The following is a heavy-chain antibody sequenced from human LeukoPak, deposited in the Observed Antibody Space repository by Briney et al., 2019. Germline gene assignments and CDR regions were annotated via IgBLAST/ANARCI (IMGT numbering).Heavy chain of an antibody. CDR3: ARGLGIQLWLLAAFDI. J-gene: IGHJ3*02. D-gene: IGHD5-18*01. Sequence: GGSVRLSCAASGFTFSSYSMNWVRQAPGKGLEWVSYISSSSSTIYYADSVKGRFTISRDNAKNSLYLQMNSLRAEDTAVYHCARGLGIQLWLLAAFDIWGQGTMVTVSS. CDR2: ISSSSSTI. CDR1: GFTFSSYS. V-gene: IGHV3-48*04.